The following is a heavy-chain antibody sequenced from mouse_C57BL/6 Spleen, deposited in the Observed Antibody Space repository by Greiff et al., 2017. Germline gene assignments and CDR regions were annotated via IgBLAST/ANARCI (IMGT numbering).Heavy chain of an antibody. V-gene: IGHV5-17*01. CDR1: GFTFSDYG. J-gene: IGHJ4*01. Sequence: EVKLVESGGGLVKPGGSLKLSCAASGFTFSDYGMHWVRQAPEKGLEWVAYISSGSSTIYYADTVTGRFTISRDNAKNTLFLQMTSLRSEDTAMYYCARESNYVYYYAMDYWGQGTSVTVSS. CDR2: ISSGSSTI. D-gene: IGHD2-5*01. CDR3: ARESNYVYYYAMDY.